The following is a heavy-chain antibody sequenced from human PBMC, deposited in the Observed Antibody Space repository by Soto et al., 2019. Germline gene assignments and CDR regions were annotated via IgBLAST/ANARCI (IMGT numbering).Heavy chain of an antibody. J-gene: IGHJ4*02. CDR3: ASTVRSYSSGWSDN. V-gene: IGHV4-34*01. CDR1: GGSFSGYY. CDR2: INHSGST. Sequence: SETLSLTCAVYGGSFSGYYWSWIRQPPGKGLEWIGEINHSGSTNYNPSLKSRVTISVDTSKNQFSLKLSSVTAADTAVYYCASTVRSYSSGWSDNWGQGTLVTVSS. D-gene: IGHD6-19*01.